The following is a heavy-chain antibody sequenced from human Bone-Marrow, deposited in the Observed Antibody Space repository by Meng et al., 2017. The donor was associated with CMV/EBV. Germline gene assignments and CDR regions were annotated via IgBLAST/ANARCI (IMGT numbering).Heavy chain of an antibody. J-gene: IGHJ5*02. V-gene: IGHV3-30*18. CDR1: SYG. CDR3: AKGGDCSGGSCYYGTHNWFDP. CDR2: ISYDGSNK. Sequence: SYGMHWVRQAPGKWLEWVEVISYDGSNKYYADSVKGRFTISRDNSKNTLYLQMNSLRAEDTAVYYCAKGGDCSGGSCYYGTHNWFDPWGQGTLVTVSS. D-gene: IGHD2-15*01.